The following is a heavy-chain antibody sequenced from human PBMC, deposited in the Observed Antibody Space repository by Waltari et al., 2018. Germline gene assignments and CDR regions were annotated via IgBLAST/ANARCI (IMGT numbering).Heavy chain of an antibody. D-gene: IGHD6-19*01. CDR3: ARDNSGWEEVDY. Sequence: EVQLVESGGGLVQPGGSLRLSCAASGFTFGTYWMRWVRQIPGKGLVWVSRINSDGSITNYADSVKGRFTISRDNAKNTLYLQMSSLRVEDTAVYYCARDNSGWEEVDYWGQGTLVTVSS. CDR2: INSDGSIT. CDR1: GFTFGTYW. V-gene: IGHV3-74*01. J-gene: IGHJ4*02.